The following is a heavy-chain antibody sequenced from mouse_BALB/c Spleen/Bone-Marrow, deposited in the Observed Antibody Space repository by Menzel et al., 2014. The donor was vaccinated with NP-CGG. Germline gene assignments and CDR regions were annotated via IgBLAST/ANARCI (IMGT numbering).Heavy chain of an antibody. D-gene: IGHD2-1*01. Sequence: VQVVESGPGLVAPSQSLSITCTVSGFSLTSYGVHWVRQPPGKGLEWLGVIWAGGNTNYNSALMSRMSISKDKSKSQVFLKMNSRQTDDTAMYFCGRDRGSYYGNYDYAMVYWGQGTPVTVSP. CDR1: GFSLTSYG. CDR2: IWAGGNT. CDR3: GRDRGSYYGNYDYAMVY. J-gene: IGHJ4*01. V-gene: IGHV2-9*02.